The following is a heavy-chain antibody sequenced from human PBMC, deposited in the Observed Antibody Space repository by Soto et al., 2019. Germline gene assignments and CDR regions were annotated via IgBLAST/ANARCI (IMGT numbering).Heavy chain of an antibody. J-gene: IGHJ3*02. V-gene: IGHV2-5*01. Sequence: ESGPTLVNPTQTLTLTCTFSGFSLSSSGVGVEWVRQPPGKALEWLALIYSNDDKRYSPSVKSRLTITKDTSKNWVVLTMTNMDPVDTATYYCGHRLGEGRNSIWGQGTMVTVSS. CDR2: IYSNDDK. CDR3: GHRLGEGRNSI. CDR1: GFSLSSSGVG. D-gene: IGHD2-15*01.